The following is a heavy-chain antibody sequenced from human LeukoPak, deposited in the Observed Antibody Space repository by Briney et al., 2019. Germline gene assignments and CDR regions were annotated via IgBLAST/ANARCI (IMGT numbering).Heavy chain of an antibody. CDR1: GGSFSGYY. D-gene: IGHD3-16*01. V-gene: IGHV4-59*12. Sequence: SETLSLTCAVYGGSFSGYYWSWIRQPPGKGLEWIGYIYYSGSTNYNPSLKSRVTISVDTSKNQFSLKLSSVTAADTAVYYCARDSMITFGGTHYMDVWGKGTTVTVSS. CDR2: IYYSGST. J-gene: IGHJ6*03. CDR3: ARDSMITFGGTHYMDV.